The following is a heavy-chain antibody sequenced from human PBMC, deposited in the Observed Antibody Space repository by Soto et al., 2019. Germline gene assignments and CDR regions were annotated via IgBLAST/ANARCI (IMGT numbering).Heavy chain of an antibody. CDR2: INHSGST. CDR3: ARAPRSYDPTRNQIGVKFDP. CDR1: GGSFSGYY. J-gene: IGHJ5*02. Sequence: PSDTLSLTCAVYGGSFSGYYWSWIRQPPGKGLEWIGEINHSGSTNYNPSLKSRVTISVDTSKNQFSLKLSSVTAADTAVYYCARAPRSYDPTRNQIGVKFDPWGQGTLVTVSS. D-gene: IGHD2-2*01. V-gene: IGHV4-34*01.